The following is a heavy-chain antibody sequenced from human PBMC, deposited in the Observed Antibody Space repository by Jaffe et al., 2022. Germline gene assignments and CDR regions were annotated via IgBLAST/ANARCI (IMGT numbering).Heavy chain of an antibody. Sequence: EVQLVESGGGLVQPGGSLRLSCAASGFTFSSYWMSWVRQAPGKGLEWVANIKQDGSEKYYVDSVKGRFTISRDNAKNSLYLQMNSLRAEDTAVYYCARDQTHSYYDFWSGYYVLGAPWGEEGHTYYYYMDVWGKGTTVTVSS. D-gene: IGHD3-3*01. CDR1: GFTFSSYW. J-gene: IGHJ6*03. CDR3: ARDQTHSYYDFWSGYYVLGAPWGEEGHTYYYYMDV. V-gene: IGHV3-7*01. CDR2: IKQDGSEK.